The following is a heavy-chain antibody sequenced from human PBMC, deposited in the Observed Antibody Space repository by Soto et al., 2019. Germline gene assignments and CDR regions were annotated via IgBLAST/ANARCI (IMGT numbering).Heavy chain of an antibody. V-gene: IGHV1-69*06. Sequence: ASVNVSCKASGGPFSSYAISWVRQAPRQGPEWMGGIIPIFGTANYAQKFKGRVTITADKSTSKGYMELSSLGSEDTAVYYCARGYYQLMVRGVIIKDGMDVWGQGTTVTVSS. D-gene: IGHD3-10*01. CDR1: GGPFSSYA. J-gene: IGHJ6*02. CDR3: ARGYYQLMVRGVIIKDGMDV. CDR2: IIPIFGTA.